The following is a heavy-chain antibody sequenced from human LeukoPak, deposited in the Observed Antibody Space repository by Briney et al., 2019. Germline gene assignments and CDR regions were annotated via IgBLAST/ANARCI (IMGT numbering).Heavy chain of an antibody. J-gene: IGHJ4*02. CDR1: DYAFTNNG. CDR3: AEDTAIGGGLDY. Sequence: ASVKVSCKASDYAFTNNGINWVRQAPGQGLEWMGWISAYNGNTNYAQNLQGRVTMTRDTSISTAYMELSRLRSDDTAVYYCAEDTAIGGGLDYWGQGTLVTVSS. CDR2: ISAYNGNT. V-gene: IGHV1-18*01. D-gene: IGHD5-18*01.